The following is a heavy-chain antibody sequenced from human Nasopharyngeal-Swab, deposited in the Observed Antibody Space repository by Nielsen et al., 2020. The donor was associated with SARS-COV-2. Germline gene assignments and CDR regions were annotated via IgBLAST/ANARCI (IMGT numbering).Heavy chain of an antibody. Sequence: GGSLRLSCAASGFTFSSYGMHWVRQAPGKGLEWVAVISYDGSNTYYADSVKGRFTISRDNYKNTLYLQMNSLRAEDTAVYYCAKDITGYSSGWFYYYYYMDVWGKGTTVTVSS. CDR3: AKDITGYSSGWFYYYYYMDV. CDR1: GFTFSSYG. J-gene: IGHJ6*03. CDR2: ISYDGSNT. D-gene: IGHD6-19*01. V-gene: IGHV3-30*18.